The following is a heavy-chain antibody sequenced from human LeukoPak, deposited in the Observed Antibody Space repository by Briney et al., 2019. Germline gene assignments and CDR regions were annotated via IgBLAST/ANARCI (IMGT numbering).Heavy chain of an antibody. CDR3: AKDPYYYDSSGYGYGMDV. D-gene: IGHD3-22*01. Sequence: GGSLRLSCAASGFSFSSYAMAWVRQAPGKGLEWVSTISGSGGSTHYADSVKGRFTIPRDNSKNTLYLQMNRLRAEDTAVYYCAKDPYYYDSSGYGYGMDVWGQGTTVTVSS. V-gene: IGHV3-23*01. CDR1: GFSFSSYA. CDR2: ISGSGGST. J-gene: IGHJ6*02.